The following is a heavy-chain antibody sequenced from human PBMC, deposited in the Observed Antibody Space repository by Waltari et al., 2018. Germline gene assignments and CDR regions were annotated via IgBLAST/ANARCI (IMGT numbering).Heavy chain of an antibody. J-gene: IGHJ4*02. Sequence: EVQLVESGGGLIQPGGSLRLSCAASGFTVSSNYMRWVRPAPGKGLAWVSVIYSGGSTYYADSVKGRFTISRDNSKNTLYLQMNSLRAEDTAVYYCASRGGSSWFVSDYWGQGTLVTVSS. D-gene: IGHD6-13*01. CDR3: ASRGGSSWFVSDY. CDR1: GFTVSSNY. V-gene: IGHV3-53*01. CDR2: IYSGGST.